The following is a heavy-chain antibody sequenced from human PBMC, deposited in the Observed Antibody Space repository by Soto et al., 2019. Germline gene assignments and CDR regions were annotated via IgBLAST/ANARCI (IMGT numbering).Heavy chain of an antibody. J-gene: IGHJ4*02. CDR1: GFTFSSYS. Sequence: GGSLRLSCAASGFTFSSYSMNWVRQAPGKGLEWVSSISSSSSCIYYADSVKGRFTISRDNAKNSLYLQMNSLRAEDTAVYYCASSGGGPSYVDYWGQGTLVTVSS. V-gene: IGHV3-21*01. D-gene: IGHD2-15*01. CDR3: ASSGGGPSYVDY. CDR2: ISSSSSCI.